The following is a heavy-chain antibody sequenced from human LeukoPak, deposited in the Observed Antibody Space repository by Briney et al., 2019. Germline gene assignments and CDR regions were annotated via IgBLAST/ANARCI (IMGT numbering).Heavy chain of an antibody. CDR2: MNHSGSN. CDR1: GGSFSSYD. D-gene: IGHD4-23*01. Sequence: SETLSLTCAVYGGSFSSYDWSWIRQPPGKGLEWIGEMNHSGSNNYNPPLKSRVTMSADTSKNQFSLKLSSVTAADTAVYFCASGAVVDAFDIWGQGTMVTVSS. V-gene: IGHV4-34*01. J-gene: IGHJ3*02. CDR3: ASGAVVDAFDI.